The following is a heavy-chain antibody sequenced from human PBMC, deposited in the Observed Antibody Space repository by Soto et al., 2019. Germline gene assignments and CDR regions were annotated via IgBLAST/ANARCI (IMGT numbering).Heavy chain of an antibody. D-gene: IGHD1-1*01. CDR3: ARDRTYNGAFDI. J-gene: IGHJ3*02. CDR2: ISSSSSYI. CDR1: GFTFSSYS. Sequence: EVQLVESGGGLVKPGGSLRLSCAASGFTFSSYSMNWVRQAPGKGLEWVSSISSSSSYIYYADSVKGRFTISRDNAKNSLYLQMNSLRAEDTAVYYCARDRTYNGAFDIWGQGTMVTFSA. V-gene: IGHV3-21*01.